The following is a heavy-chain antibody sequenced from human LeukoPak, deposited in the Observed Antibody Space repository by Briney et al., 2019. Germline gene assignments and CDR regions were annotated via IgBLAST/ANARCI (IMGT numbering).Heavy chain of an antibody. J-gene: IGHJ4*02. CDR1: AGSISSYY. V-gene: IGHV4-4*07. CDR3: ARAASQVVNFDY. Sequence: PSETLSLTCTVSAGSISSYYWSWIRQPAGKGLEWIGRIYSSGSTNYNPSLKSRVSMSVDTSKNQFSLKLSSVTAADTAVYYCARAASQVVNFDYWGQGTLVTVSS. CDR2: IYSSGST.